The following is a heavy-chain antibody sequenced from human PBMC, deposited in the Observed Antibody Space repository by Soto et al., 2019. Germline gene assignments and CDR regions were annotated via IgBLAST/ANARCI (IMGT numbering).Heavy chain of an antibody. V-gene: IGHV3-7*03. D-gene: IGHD3-9*01. Sequence: EVQLAESGGGLVQPGGSLRLSCAASGFTFSTSWVGWVRQAPGRGLEWVGNIKEDGSEQYYVDSVKGRFTISRDNAKNSLYLQMNSLRAEDTAVYYCVREVSRYSDYWGQGTVVTVSS. CDR1: GFTFSTSW. CDR2: IKEDGSEQ. J-gene: IGHJ4*02. CDR3: VREVSRYSDY.